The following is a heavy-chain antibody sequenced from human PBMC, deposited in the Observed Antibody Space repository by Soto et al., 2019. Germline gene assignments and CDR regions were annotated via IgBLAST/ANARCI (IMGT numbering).Heavy chain of an antibody. CDR1: GFTSSDYN. CDR3: ARDSDCRSPSCFFPPHF. V-gene: IGHV3-21*06. D-gene: IGHD2-2*01. CDR2: ISGGSIYI. J-gene: IGHJ6*02. Sequence: GGSLRLSCVTSGFTSSDYNMNWVRQAQGKGLGWVASISGGSIYIYHADSVKGRLTISRDNAKNSLYLEMNSLRAEDTAVYYCARDSDCRSPSCFFPPHFWGQGTTVTVSS.